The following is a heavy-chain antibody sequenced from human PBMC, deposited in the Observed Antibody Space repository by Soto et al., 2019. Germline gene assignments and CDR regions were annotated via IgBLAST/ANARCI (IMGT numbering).Heavy chain of an antibody. V-gene: IGHV1-46*01. CDR1: GYTFPSYY. CDR2: VNPSGGST. CDR3: ASEKCTKGVCWPGRH. J-gene: IGHJ4*02. D-gene: IGHD2-8*01. Sequence: ASVKVSCKASGYTFPSYYMHWVRQAPGQGLEWMGIVNPSGGSTSYAQKFQGRVTMTRDTSTSTVYMELSSLRSEDTAVYYCASEKCTKGVCWPGRHWGQGTLVTVSS.